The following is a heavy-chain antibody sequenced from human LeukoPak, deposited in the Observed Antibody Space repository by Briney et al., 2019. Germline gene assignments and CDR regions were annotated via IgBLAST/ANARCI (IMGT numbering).Heavy chain of an antibody. D-gene: IGHD3-9*01. J-gene: IGHJ6*03. CDR1: EFTFSHHW. CDR3: ARGPILRHFDYYMDV. Sequence: GGSLRLSCAASEFTFSHHWMTWVRQAPGKGLELVANIKQDGSETYYVDSVEGRFTISRDNAKNSLDMQMNSLRVEDTAVYYCARGPILRHFDYYMDVWGKGTTVIISS. V-gene: IGHV3-7*01. CDR2: IKQDGSET.